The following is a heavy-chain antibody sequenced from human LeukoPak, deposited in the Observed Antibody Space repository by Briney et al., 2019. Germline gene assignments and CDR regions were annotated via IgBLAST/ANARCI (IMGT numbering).Heavy chain of an antibody. CDR2: VYDSGST. Sequence: SETLSLTCMVSGGSTSIYYWSWIRQPPGKELEWIGYVYDSGSTEYNSFLKRRDTISIDTSKNQFSLNLSSVTAADTAVYYCAASIAVPGIFDYWGQGSLVTVSS. CDR3: AASIAVPGIFDY. J-gene: IGHJ4*02. CDR1: GGSTSIYY. D-gene: IGHD6-19*01. V-gene: IGHV4-59*08.